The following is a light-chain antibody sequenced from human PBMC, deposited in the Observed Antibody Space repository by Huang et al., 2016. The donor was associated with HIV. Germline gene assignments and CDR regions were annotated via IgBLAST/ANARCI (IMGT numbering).Light chain of an antibody. CDR3: QQYNSYPYT. J-gene: IGKJ2*01. CDR1: QRISSW. CDR2: DAS. Sequence: DIQMTQSPSTLSASGGDRVTITCRASQRISSWLAWYQQKPGKAPNLLIYDASSLESGDPSRFSGSGSGTEFTLTISSLQPDNFATYYCQQYNSYPYTFGQGTKLEIK. V-gene: IGKV1-5*01.